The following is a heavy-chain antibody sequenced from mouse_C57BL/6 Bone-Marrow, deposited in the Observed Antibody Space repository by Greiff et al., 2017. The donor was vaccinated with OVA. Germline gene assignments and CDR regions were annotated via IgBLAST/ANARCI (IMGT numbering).Heavy chain of an antibody. D-gene: IGHD5-1*01. CDR1: GYTFTSYT. J-gene: IGHJ2*01. CDR2: INPSSGYT. Sequence: QVQLKQSGAELARPGASVKMSCKASGYTFTSYTMHWVKQRPGQGLEWIGYINPSSGYTKYNQKFKDKATLTADKSSSTAYMQLSSLTSEDSAVDYCARNLHGPYFDYWGQGTTLTVSS. CDR3: ARNLHGPYFDY. V-gene: IGHV1-4*01.